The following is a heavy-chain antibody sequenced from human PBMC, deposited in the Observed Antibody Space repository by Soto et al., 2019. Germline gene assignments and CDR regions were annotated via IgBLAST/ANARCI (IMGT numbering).Heavy chain of an antibody. CDR3: AREVSGIQAFDY. CDR1: GGSINSSYW. Sequence: QVQLQESGPGLVKPSETLSLTCVVSGGSINSSYWWNWVRQPPGMGLEWIGEISHGGSTNFNPSLKRRATISVDKSKNHLSLKLDSVTAADTAVYYCAREVSGIQAFDYWGQGTLVTVSS. J-gene: IGHJ4*02. CDR2: ISHGGST. D-gene: IGHD1-20*01. V-gene: IGHV4-4*02.